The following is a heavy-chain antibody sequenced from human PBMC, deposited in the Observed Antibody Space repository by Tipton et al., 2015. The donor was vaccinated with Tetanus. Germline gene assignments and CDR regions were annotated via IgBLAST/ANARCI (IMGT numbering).Heavy chain of an antibody. V-gene: IGHV4-34*01. D-gene: IGHD5-12*01. CDR1: GGSFSGYY. J-gene: IGHJ4*02. CDR2: INYSGTT. CDR3: VRGRGLGAYSFGFEY. Sequence: AGLVKPSETLSLTCAVYGGSFSGYYWNWIRQPPGKGLEWIGEINYSGTTNYNPSLKSRVTMSVDTSKNQFSLQLSSVTAADTAVYYCVRGRGLGAYSFGFEYWGQGALVTVSS.